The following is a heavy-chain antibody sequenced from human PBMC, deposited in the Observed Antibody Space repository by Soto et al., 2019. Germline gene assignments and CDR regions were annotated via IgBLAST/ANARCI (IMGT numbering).Heavy chain of an antibody. CDR1: GGTFSSYA. CDR2: IIPMFGST. Sequence: GASVKVSCKAFGGTFSSYAICWVRQAPGQGPEWMGGIIPMFGSTNYAQKFQGRVTITADGSTSTAFMELSGLKSEDTAVYYCARATGYSSSSYWGQGTLVPVSS. CDR3: ARATGYSSSSY. J-gene: IGHJ4*02. V-gene: IGHV1-69*13. D-gene: IGHD6-6*01.